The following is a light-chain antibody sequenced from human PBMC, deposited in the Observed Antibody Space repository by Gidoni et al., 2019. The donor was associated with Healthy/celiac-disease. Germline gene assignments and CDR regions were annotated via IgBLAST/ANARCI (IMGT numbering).Light chain of an antibody. V-gene: IGKV3D-15*01. CDR2: GAS. Sequence: EIVMTQSPATLSVSPGERATLSCRASQSVSSNLAWYQQKPGQAPRLLIYGASIRATGIPASFSGSGSGTEFTLTISSLQSEDFAVYYCQQYNNWPLTTFXQXTRLEIK. CDR3: QQYNNWPLTT. J-gene: IGKJ5*01. CDR1: QSVSSN.